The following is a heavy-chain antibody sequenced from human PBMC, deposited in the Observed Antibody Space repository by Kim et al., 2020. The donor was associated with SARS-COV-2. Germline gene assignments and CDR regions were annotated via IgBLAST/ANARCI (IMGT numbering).Heavy chain of an antibody. J-gene: IGHJ6*02. CDR2: ISSSGSTI. V-gene: IGHV3-48*03. Sequence: GGSLRLSCAASGFTFSSYEMNWVRQAPGKGLEWVSYISSSGSTIYYADSVKGRFTISRDNAKNSLYLQMNSLRAEDTAVYYCARQGYSYGPTGVGYGMDVWGQGTTVTVSS. CDR3: ARQGYSYGPTGVGYGMDV. CDR1: GFTFSSYE. D-gene: IGHD5-18*01.